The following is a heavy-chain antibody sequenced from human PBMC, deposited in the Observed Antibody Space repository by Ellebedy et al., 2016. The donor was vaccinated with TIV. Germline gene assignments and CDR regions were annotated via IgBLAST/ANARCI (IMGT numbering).Heavy chain of an antibody. V-gene: IGHV1-2*02. CDR3: ARPATIAAAGIGNWFDP. CDR2: INPNSGGT. D-gene: IGHD6-13*01. J-gene: IGHJ5*02. Sequence: AASVKVSCKASGYTFTSYYMHWVRQAPGQGLEWMGWINPNSGGTNYAQKFQGRVTMTRDTSISTAYMELSRLRSDDTAVYYCARPATIAAAGIGNWFDPWGQGTLVTVSS. CDR1: GYTFTSYY.